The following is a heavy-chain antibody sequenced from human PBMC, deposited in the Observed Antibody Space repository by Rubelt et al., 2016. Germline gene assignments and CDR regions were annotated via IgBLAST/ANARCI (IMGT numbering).Heavy chain of an antibody. Sequence: EVQLVESGGGLVKPGGSLRLSCAASGFSFSSYSMNWVRQAPGKGLEWVSSISTTSTYIYYTDSVKGSFTIYRDNAKNTLYLQMKSRRAEVTAAYYCARDKYFGSWTEYYFDYLGQGTLVTVSS. V-gene: IGHV3-21*02. D-gene: IGHD6-13*01. J-gene: IGHJ4*02. CDR2: ISTTSTYI. CDR1: GFSFSSYS. CDR3: ARDKYFGSWTEYYFDY.